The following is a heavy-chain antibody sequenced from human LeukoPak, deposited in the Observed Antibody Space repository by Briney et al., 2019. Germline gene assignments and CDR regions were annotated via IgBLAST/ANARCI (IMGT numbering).Heavy chain of an antibody. CDR3: AKDRVLRYFDWLSDRSSFDAFDI. CDR1: GFTFSSYA. J-gene: IGHJ3*02. Sequence: PGGSLRLSCAASGFTFSSYAMSWVRQAPGKGLEWVSAISGSGGSTYYADSVKGRFTISRDNSKNTLYLQMNSLRAEDTAVYYCAKDRVLRYFDWLSDRSSFDAFDIWGHGTMVTVSS. D-gene: IGHD3-9*01. V-gene: IGHV3-23*01. CDR2: ISGSGGST.